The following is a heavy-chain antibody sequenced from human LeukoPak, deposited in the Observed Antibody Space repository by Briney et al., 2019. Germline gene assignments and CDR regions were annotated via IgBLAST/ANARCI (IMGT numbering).Heavy chain of an antibody. CDR2: ISYDGRNT. D-gene: IGHD6-19*01. V-gene: IGHV3-30*04. CDR1: GFTFSNYA. CDR3: ARKSGITVAGWSDD. J-gene: IGHJ4*02. Sequence: PGGSLRLSCAASGFTFSNYAFHWVRQAPGKGLEWVALISYDGRNTYYADSVKGRFTISRDNSENTLYVQMNRLRTEDTAVYYCARKSGITVAGWSDDWGQGTLVTVSS.